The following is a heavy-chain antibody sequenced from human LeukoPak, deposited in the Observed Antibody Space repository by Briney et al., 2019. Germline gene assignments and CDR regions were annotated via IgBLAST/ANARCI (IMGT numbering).Heavy chain of an antibody. CDR3: ARGRITIFGVVGDFDY. V-gene: IGHV5-51*01. D-gene: IGHD3-3*01. CDR1: GYSFTSYW. CDR2: IYPGDSDT. J-gene: IGHJ4*02. Sequence: GESLKISCKGSGYSFTSYWIGWVRQMPGKGLEWMGIIYPGDSDTRYSPSFEGQVTISSDKSLSTAYLQWSSMNASDTAMYYCARGRITIFGVVGDFDYWGQGTMVIVFS.